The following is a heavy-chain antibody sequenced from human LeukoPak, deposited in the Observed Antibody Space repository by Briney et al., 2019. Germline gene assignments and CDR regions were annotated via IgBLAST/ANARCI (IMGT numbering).Heavy chain of an antibody. CDR2: ISGSGGST. CDR3: AKDLLGSGTRLDC. V-gene: IGHV3-23*01. D-gene: IGHD2-15*01. CDR1: GFTFSSYA. Sequence: GGSLRLSCAASGFTFSSYAMSWVRQAPGKGLEWVSAISGSGGSTYYADSVKGRFTISRDNSKNTLYLRMNSLRAEDTAVYYCAKDLLGSGTRLDCWGQGTLVTVSS. J-gene: IGHJ4*02.